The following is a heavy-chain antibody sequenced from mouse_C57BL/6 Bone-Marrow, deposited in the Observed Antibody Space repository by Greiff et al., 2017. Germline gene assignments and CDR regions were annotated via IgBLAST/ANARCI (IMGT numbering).Heavy chain of an antibody. CDR2: FDPSDSYT. CDR1: GYTFTSYW. D-gene: IGHD1-1*01. J-gene: IGHJ1*03. Sequence: QVQLQQPGAELVMPGASVKLSCKASGYTFTSYWMHWVKQRPGQGLEWIGEFDPSDSYTNYNQKFKGKSTLTVDKSSSTAYVQLSSLTSDDSAVYYCARPFITRVDYWYFDDWGTGTTVTVSA. V-gene: IGHV1-69*01. CDR3: ARPFITRVDYWYFDD.